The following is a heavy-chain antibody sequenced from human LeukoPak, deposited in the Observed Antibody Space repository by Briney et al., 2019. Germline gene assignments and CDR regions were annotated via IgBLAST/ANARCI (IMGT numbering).Heavy chain of an antibody. CDR2: IYHSGST. CDR3: ARDGHYYDSSGYYIHNAFDI. Sequence: PSETLSLTCTVSGASISSGGYYWRLIRQHPGKGLEWIGYIYHSGSTYYNPSLKSRVTISVDRSKNQFSLKLKSVTAADTAVYYCARDGHYYDSSGYYIHNAFDIWGQGTMVTVSS. J-gene: IGHJ3*02. CDR1: GASISSGGYY. V-gene: IGHV4-31*03. D-gene: IGHD3-22*01.